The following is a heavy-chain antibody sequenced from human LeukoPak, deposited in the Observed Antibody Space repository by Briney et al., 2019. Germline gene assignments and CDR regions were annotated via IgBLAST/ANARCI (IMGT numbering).Heavy chain of an antibody. V-gene: IGHV1-18*01. CDR1: GYTFTGFG. Sequence: GASVKVSCKASGYTFTGFGISWVRHAPGQGLEWMGWISGYNGNTNYAQNLQGRVTMTTDTSTSTAYMELRSLRSDDTAVYYCARDPRITGAPGIDYWGQGTLVTVSS. CDR3: ARDPRITGAPGIDY. CDR2: ISGYNGNT. J-gene: IGHJ4*02. D-gene: IGHD1-20*01.